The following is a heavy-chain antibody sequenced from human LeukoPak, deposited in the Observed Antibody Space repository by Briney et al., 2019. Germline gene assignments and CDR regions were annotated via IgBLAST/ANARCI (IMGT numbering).Heavy chain of an antibody. CDR1: GFTFNNYG. CDR3: AKDMDDRYSYGYFDY. J-gene: IGHJ4*02. Sequence: EGSLRLSCAASGFTFNNYGMHWVRQAPGKGLEWVSFIRLDGTNQYYSDSVKGRFTISRDNAKNSLYLQMNSLRAEDTALYYCAKDMDDRYSYGYFDYWGQGTLVTVSS. D-gene: IGHD5-18*01. V-gene: IGHV3-30*02. CDR2: IRLDGTNQ.